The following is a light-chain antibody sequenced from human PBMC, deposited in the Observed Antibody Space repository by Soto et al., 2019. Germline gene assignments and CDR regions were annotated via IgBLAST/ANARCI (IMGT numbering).Light chain of an antibody. CDR3: QQYETFSGT. J-gene: IGKJ1*01. CDR2: KAS. CDR1: QSIGDW. V-gene: IGKV1-5*03. Sequence: DIQMTQSPSTLSASVGDRVTITCRASQSIGDWLAWYQQKPGKAPKLLIYKASSLESEVPSRFSGTGSETEFTLTISSLQPDDFATYYCQQYETFSGTFGPGTKVDI.